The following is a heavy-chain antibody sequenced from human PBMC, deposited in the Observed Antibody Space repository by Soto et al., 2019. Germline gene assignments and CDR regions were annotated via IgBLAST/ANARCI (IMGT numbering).Heavy chain of an antibody. CDR2: ISGDGSSV. Sequence: AGGALRLSCAASGFMFSNNWMHWVRQTPEEGLVWVSRISGDGSSVYYEDSVRSRFIISRDNTRNTLYLHMDSLRAEDKGVYYCATGASRNFFDYWGLGTLVTVSS. CDR1: GFMFSNNW. CDR3: ATGASRNFFDY. V-gene: IGHV3-74*01. D-gene: IGHD3-3*01. J-gene: IGHJ4*02.